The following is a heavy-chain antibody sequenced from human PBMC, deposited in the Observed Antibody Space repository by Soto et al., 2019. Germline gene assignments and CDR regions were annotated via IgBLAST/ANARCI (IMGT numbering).Heavy chain of an antibody. CDR1: GGSISSYY. CDR3: ARGGSSWYYYFDY. CDR2: IYYSGSP. Sequence: QVQLQESGPGLVKPSETLSLTCTVSGGSISSYYWSWIRQPPGKGLEWIGYIYYSGSPNYNPSLKSRVTISVDTSKHQFSLKLSSVTAADTAVYYCARGGSSWYYYFDYWGQGTLVTVSS. V-gene: IGHV4-59*01. J-gene: IGHJ4*02. D-gene: IGHD6-13*01.